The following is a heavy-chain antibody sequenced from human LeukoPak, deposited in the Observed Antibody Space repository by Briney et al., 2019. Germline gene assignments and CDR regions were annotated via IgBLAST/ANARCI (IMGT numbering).Heavy chain of an antibody. CDR3: ARAARKTRYSGSYSHFDY. J-gene: IGHJ4*02. D-gene: IGHD1-26*01. Sequence: GGSLRLSCAASGFTFSNYAMSWVRQAPGKGLEWVSAISGSGGSAYYADSVKGRFTISRDNSKNTLYLQMNSLRAEDTAVYYCARAARKTRYSGSYSHFDYWGQGTLVTVSS. CDR2: ISGSGGSA. V-gene: IGHV3-23*01. CDR1: GFTFSNYA.